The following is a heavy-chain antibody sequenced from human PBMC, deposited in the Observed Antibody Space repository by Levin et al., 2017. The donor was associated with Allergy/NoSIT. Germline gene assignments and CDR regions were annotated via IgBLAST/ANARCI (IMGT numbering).Heavy chain of an antibody. D-gene: IGHD3-22*01. CDR1: GFTVSSHY. CDR2: IYSGGST. Sequence: GESLKISCAASGFTVSSHYMSWVRQAPGKGLEWVSVIYSGGSTYYADSVKGRFTISRDNSKNTLYLQMNSLRAEDTAVYYCARGLDSSGYYMGEYYFDYWGQGTLVTVSS. J-gene: IGHJ4*02. V-gene: IGHV3-66*01. CDR3: ARGLDSSGYYMGEYYFDY.